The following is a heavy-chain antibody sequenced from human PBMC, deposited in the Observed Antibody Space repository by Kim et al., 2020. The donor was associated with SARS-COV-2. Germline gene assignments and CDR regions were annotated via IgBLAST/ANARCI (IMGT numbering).Heavy chain of an antibody. D-gene: IGHD4-17*01. Sequence: TYYADSVKGRFTISRDNSKKTLYLQMNSLRAEDTAVYYCAKVTTGGYFDYWGQGTLVTVSS. V-gene: IGHV3-23*01. J-gene: IGHJ4*02. CDR3: AKVTTGGYFDY. CDR2: T.